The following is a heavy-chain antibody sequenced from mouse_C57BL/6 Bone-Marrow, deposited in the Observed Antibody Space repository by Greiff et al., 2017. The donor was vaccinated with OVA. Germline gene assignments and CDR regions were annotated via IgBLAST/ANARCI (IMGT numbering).Heavy chain of an antibody. CDR3: ASDYGCDGLGKLAMDY. D-gene: IGHD2-2*01. CDR1: GYTFTDYY. Sequence: VQLQQSGAELVRPGASVKLSCKASGYTFTDYYINWVKQRPGQGLEWIARIYPGSGNTYYNEKFKGKATLTAEKSSSTAYMQLSSLTSEDSAVYFCASDYGCDGLGKLAMDYWGQGTSVTVSS. J-gene: IGHJ4*01. V-gene: IGHV1-76*01. CDR2: IYPGSGNT.